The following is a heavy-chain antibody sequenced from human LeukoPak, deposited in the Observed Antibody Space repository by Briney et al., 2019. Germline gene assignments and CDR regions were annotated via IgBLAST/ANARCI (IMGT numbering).Heavy chain of an antibody. CDR3: ATEKGWELLRSYIDF. J-gene: IGHJ4*02. V-gene: IGHV3-30*03. CDR2: ISFDGTNT. CDR1: GFTFSSYG. Sequence: PGRSLRLSCETSGFTFSSYGMHWVRQAPGKGLQWVAVISFDGTNTVYLDSVKGRFTISRDNSKNTLYLQMNSLTSEDTATYYCATEKGWELLRSYIDFWGQGTLVTVYS. D-gene: IGHD1-26*01.